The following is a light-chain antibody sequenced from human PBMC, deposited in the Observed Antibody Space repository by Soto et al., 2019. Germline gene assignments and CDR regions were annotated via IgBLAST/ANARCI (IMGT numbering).Light chain of an antibody. CDR1: QSISSY. CDR2: AAS. Sequence: DIQMTQSPSSLSASVGDRVTITRRASQSISSYLNWYQQKPGKAPELLIYAASSLQSGVPSRFSGSGSGTDFTLTISSLQPEDFATYYCQQSYSTPPWTFGQGTKVEIK. CDR3: QQSYSTPPWT. J-gene: IGKJ1*01. V-gene: IGKV1-39*01.